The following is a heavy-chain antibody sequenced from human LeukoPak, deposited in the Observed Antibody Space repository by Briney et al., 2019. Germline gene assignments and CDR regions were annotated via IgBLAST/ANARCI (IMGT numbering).Heavy chain of an antibody. Sequence: GASVKVSCKASGYTFTSYYMHWVRQAPGQGLEWMGRIIPIFGIANYAQKFQGRVTITADKSTSTAYMELSSLRSEDTAVYYCARDRGMATIPGNFDYWGQGTLVTVSS. CDR1: GYTFTSYY. V-gene: IGHV1-69*04. D-gene: IGHD5-24*01. J-gene: IGHJ4*02. CDR3: ARDRGMATIPGNFDY. CDR2: IIPIFGIA.